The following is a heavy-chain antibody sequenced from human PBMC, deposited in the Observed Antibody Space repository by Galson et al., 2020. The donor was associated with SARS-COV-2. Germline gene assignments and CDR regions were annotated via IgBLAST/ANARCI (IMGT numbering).Heavy chain of an antibody. CDR1: GGSISSGSYY. CDR3: ARGIVYYYGMDV. V-gene: IGHV4-61*02. Sequence: SETLSLTCTVSGGSISSGSYYWSWIRQPAGTGLEWIGRIYTSGSTNYNPSLKSRVTISVDTSKNQFSLKLSSVTAADTAVYYCARGIVYYYGMDVWGQGTTVTVSS. CDR2: IYTSGST. D-gene: IGHD3-16*02. J-gene: IGHJ6*02.